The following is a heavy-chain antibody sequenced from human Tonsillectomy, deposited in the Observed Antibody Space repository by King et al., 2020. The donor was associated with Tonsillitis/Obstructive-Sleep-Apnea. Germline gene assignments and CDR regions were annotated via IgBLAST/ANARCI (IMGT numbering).Heavy chain of an antibody. Sequence: VQLVESGAEVKKPGASVKVSCKASGYTFTSYGISWVRQAPGQGLEWMGWISAYNGNTNYAQKLQGRVTMTTDTPTSTAYMELRSLRSDDTAVYYCARDSGRTYSWTSVVTPFWFDPWGQGTLVTVSS. J-gene: IGHJ5*02. V-gene: IGHV1-18*01. D-gene: IGHD4-23*01. CDR1: GYTFTSYG. CDR2: ISAYNGNT. CDR3: ARDSGRTYSWTSVVTPFWFDP.